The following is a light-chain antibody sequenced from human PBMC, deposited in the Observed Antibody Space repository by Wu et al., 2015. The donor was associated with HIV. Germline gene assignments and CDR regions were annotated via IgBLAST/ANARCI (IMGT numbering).Light chain of an antibody. V-gene: IGKV3-15*01. CDR2: GAS. CDR3: QQYDTSPWT. CDR1: QNVSSS. Sequence: EIVMTQSPATLSVSPGERATLSCRASQNVSSSLVWYQQRLGQAPRLLIYGASTRATGIPDRFSGSGSGTDFTLTISRLEPEDFAVYYCQQYDTSPWTFGQGTKVEIK. J-gene: IGKJ1*01.